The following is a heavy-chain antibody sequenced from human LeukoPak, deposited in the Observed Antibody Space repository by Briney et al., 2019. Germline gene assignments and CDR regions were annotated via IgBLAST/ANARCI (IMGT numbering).Heavy chain of an antibody. Sequence: PGRSLRLSCAASGFTFSSYGMHWVRQAPGKGLEWVAVISYDGSNKYYADSVKGRFTISRDNSKNTLYLQMNSLRAEDTAVYYCARVRIAVAVDDAFDIWGQGTMVTVSS. J-gene: IGHJ3*02. CDR3: ARVRIAVAVDDAFDI. CDR1: GFTFSSYG. D-gene: IGHD6-19*01. V-gene: IGHV3-30*03. CDR2: ISYDGSNK.